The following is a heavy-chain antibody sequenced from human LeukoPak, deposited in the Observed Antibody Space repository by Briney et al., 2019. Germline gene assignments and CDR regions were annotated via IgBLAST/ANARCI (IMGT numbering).Heavy chain of an antibody. CDR1: GYSFTSYW. CDR3: AIGYCSGGSCFHFDY. V-gene: IGHV5-51*01. Sequence: GESLEISCKGSGYSFTSYWIGWVRQMPGKGLEWMGIIYPGDSDTRYSPSFQGQVTIPADKSISTAYLQWSSLKASDTAMYYCAIGYCSGGSCFHFDYWGQGTLVTVSS. J-gene: IGHJ4*02. CDR2: IYPGDSDT. D-gene: IGHD2-15*01.